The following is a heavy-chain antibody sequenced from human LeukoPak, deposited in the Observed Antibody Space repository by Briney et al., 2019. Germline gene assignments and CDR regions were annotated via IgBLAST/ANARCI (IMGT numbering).Heavy chain of an antibody. CDR2: ISGSGGDT. J-gene: IGHJ4*02. CDR3: ANSGYCSSTSCFFDY. D-gene: IGHD2-2*03. Sequence: GGSLRLSCAASGFTFSIYAMTWVRQAPGKGLEWVSAISGSGGDTYYADSVKGRFTISRDNSKNTLYLQMNSLRAEDTAVYYCANSGYCSSTSCFFDYWGQGTLVTVSS. CDR1: GFTFSIYA. V-gene: IGHV3-23*01.